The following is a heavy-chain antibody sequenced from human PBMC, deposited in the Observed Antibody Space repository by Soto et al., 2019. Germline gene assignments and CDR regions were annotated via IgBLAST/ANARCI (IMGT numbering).Heavy chain of an antibody. D-gene: IGHD6-6*01. Sequence: SETLALTCTVSGGSISSGGYYWTWIRQPPGKGLEWIGYNYYSGITYYNPSLKSRVTISLDTSKNQFSLKLSSVTAADTAVSYCARGSSIAGLYYGMDVWGQGTTVTVS. V-gene: IGHV4-31*03. CDR1: GGSISSGGYY. CDR3: ARGSSIAGLYYGMDV. CDR2: NYYSGIT. J-gene: IGHJ6*02.